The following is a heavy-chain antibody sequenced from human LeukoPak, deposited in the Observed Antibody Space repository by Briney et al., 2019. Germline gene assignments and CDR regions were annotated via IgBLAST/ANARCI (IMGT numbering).Heavy chain of an antibody. V-gene: IGHV4-59*01. D-gene: IGHD6-25*01. CDR2: IYYSGST. Sequence: SETLSLTCTVSGGSISSSYWSWIRQPPGKGLEWIGYIYYSGSTNYNPSLKSRVTISVDTSKNQFSLKLSSVTAADTAVYYCAREPGIAARGAFDIWGQGTMVTVSS. J-gene: IGHJ3*02. CDR1: GGSISSSY. CDR3: AREPGIAARGAFDI.